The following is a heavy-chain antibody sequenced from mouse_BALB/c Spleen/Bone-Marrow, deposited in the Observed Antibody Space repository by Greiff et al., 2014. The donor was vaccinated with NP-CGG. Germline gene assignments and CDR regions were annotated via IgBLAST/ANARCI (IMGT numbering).Heavy chain of an antibody. CDR3: TRGGYGGTFDY. CDR2: ITTHNGNT. CDR1: GYIFTDYA. V-gene: IGHV1-67*01. J-gene: IGHJ2*01. D-gene: IGHD1-1*01. Sequence: QVQLQQSGPEVMRPGVSVKISCKGSGYIFTDYAMHWVKQSHAKSLEWIGVITTHNGNTFYKQKFKGKAAMTVDKSSSTAYMELARVTSEDSGIYYCTRGGYGGTFDYWGQGTTLTVSS.